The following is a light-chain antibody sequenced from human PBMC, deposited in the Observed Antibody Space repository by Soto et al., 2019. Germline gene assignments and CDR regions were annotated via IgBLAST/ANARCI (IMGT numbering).Light chain of an antibody. V-gene: IGKV1-39*01. CDR1: QPINIY. J-gene: IGKJ4*01. Sequence: DIQMTQSPSSLSASVGDRVTSTCRTSQPINIYLNWYQHKPGKAPKLLIYAASSLQSGVPSRFSGSGSGADFTLTTSSLQPEDFAAYYCQQSYSAPTFGGGTKVEIK. CDR2: AAS. CDR3: QQSYSAPT.